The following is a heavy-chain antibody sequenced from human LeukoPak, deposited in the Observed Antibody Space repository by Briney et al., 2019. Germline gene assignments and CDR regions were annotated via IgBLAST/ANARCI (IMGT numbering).Heavy chain of an antibody. D-gene: IGHD6-6*01. J-gene: IGHJ4*02. CDR2: IYYSGST. Sequence: SETLSLTCAVYGGSFSGYYWSWIRQPPGKGLEWIGSIYYSGSTYYNPSLKSRVTISVDTSKNQFSLKLSSVTAADTAVYYCARGHSSSPFDYWGQGTLVTVSS. CDR3: ARGHSSSPFDY. V-gene: IGHV4-34*01. CDR1: GGSFSGYY.